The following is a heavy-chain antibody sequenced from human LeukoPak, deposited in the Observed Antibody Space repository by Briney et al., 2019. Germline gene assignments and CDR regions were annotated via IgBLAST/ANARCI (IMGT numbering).Heavy chain of an antibody. J-gene: IGHJ3*02. CDR1: GFTFSSYS. V-gene: IGHV3-74*01. D-gene: IGHD3-16*01. Sequence: GGSLRLSCAASGFTFSSYSMNWVRQAPGKGLEWVSRINSDGSSTNYADSVKGRFTISRDNNENSLFLQMNILRGEDMAVYYCARGSEGFGGSRNAFDIWGQGTMVTVSS. CDR3: ARGSEGFGGSRNAFDI. CDR2: INSDGSST.